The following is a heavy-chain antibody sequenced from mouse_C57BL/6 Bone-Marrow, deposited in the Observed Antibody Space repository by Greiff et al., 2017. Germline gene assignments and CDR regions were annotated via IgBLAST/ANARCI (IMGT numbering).Heavy chain of an antibody. J-gene: IGHJ4*01. V-gene: IGHV14-3*01. CDR1: GFNIKNTY. CDR3: ARHYGSSYYAMDY. CDR2: IDPANGNT. Sequence: VQLKESVAELVRPGASVKLSCTASGFNIKNTYMHWVKQRPEQGLEWIGRIDPANGNTKYAPKFQGKATITADTSSNTAYLQLSSLTSEDTAIYYCARHYGSSYYAMDYWCQGTSVTVSS. D-gene: IGHD1-1*01.